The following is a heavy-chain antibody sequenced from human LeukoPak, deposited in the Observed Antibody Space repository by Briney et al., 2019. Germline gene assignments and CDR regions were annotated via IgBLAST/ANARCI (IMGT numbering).Heavy chain of an antibody. CDR1: GYTFTSYD. J-gene: IGHJ4*02. V-gene: IGHV1-8*01. CDR2: MNPNSGNT. CDR3: ARVSQGTAGQDFDY. Sequence: GASVKVSCKASGYTFTSYDINWERQATGQGLEWMGWMNPNSGNTGYAQKFQGRVTMTRNTSISTAYMELSSLRSEDTAVYYCARVSQGTAGQDFDYWGQGTLVTVSS. D-gene: IGHD1-14*01.